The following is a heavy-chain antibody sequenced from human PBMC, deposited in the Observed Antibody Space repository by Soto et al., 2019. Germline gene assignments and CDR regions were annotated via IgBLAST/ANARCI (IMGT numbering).Heavy chain of an antibody. CDR2: ISSSSSTI. D-gene: IGHD3-10*01. CDR3: ARALLLWFGELSYAFDI. J-gene: IGHJ3*02. Sequence: EVQLVESWGGLVQPGGSLRLSCAASGFTFSSYSMNWVRQAPGKGLEWVSYISSSSSTIYYADSVKGRFTISRDNAKNSLYLQMNSLRAEDTAVYYCARALLLWFGELSYAFDIWGQGTMVTVSS. V-gene: IGHV3-48*01. CDR1: GFTFSSYS.